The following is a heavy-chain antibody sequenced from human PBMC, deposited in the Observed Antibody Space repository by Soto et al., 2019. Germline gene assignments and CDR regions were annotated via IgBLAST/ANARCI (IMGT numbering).Heavy chain of an antibody. J-gene: IGHJ3*02. CDR3: ARDRSVAGSNYDAFDI. D-gene: IGHD6-19*01. CDR1: GGSISSGGYY. Sequence: PSETLSLTCTVSGGSISSGGYYWSCIRQHPGKGLEWIGYIYYSGSTYYNPSLKSRVTISVDTSKNQFPLKLSSVTAADTAVYYCARDRSVAGSNYDAFDIWGQGTMVTVSS. V-gene: IGHV4-31*03. CDR2: IYYSGST.